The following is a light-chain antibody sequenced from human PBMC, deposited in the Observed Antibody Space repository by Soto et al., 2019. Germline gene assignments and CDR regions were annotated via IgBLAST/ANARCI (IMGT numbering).Light chain of an antibody. J-gene: IGKJ5*01. Sequence: EIGLTQSPATLSLSPGETATLSCGASQNVSSYLDWYQKKPGKAPRLLMYDASNRATGIPARFSGSGYGTDFTLTISSIENEDFEVYYCQQRSNWTITFGQGTRLEIK. CDR2: DAS. V-gene: IGKV3-11*01. CDR1: QNVSSY. CDR3: QQRSNWTIT.